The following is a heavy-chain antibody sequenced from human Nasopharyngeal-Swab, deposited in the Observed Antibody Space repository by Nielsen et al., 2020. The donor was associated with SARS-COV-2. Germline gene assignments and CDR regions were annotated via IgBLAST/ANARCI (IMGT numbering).Heavy chain of an antibody. CDR3: ARTILSSSPEEGFDY. V-gene: IGHV3-21*01. D-gene: IGHD6-6*01. CDR2: ISSSSSYI. Sequence: WIRQPPERGLEWVSSISSSSSYIYYADSVKGRFTISRDNAKNSLYLQMNSLRAEDTAVYYCARTILSSSPEEGFDYWGQGTLVTVSS. J-gene: IGHJ4*02.